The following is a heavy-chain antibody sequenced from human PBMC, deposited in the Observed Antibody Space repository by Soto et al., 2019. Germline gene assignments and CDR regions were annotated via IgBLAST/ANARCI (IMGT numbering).Heavy chain of an antibody. V-gene: IGHV3-53*01. CDR2: VYSHGAT. CDR1: GFTVGNNY. Sequence: EVHLVESGGGLIQPGGSLRLSCAASGFTVGNNYMTWVRQAPGKGLEWVSLVYSHGATYYADSVKGRFTISRDSSKNTFYLQLNSLSAEDTAMYYCTTSPRVSVWGQGTTVTVSS. J-gene: IGHJ6*02. D-gene: IGHD3-10*01. CDR3: TTSPRVSV.